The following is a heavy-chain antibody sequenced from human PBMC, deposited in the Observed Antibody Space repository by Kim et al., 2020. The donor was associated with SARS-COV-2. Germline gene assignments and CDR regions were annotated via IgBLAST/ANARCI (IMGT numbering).Heavy chain of an antibody. J-gene: IGHJ4*02. CDR3: AKDSSRFTSGSQYFFDY. V-gene: IGHV3-30*02. Sequence: VKGRFPISRDNSRNTLYLQMNSLRPEDTAVYFCAKDSSRFTSGSQYFFDYWGRGTLVIVPS. D-gene: IGHD5-18*01.